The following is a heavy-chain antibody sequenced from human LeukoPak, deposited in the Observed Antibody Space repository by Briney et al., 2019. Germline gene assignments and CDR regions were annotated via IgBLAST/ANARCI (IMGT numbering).Heavy chain of an antibody. V-gene: IGHV3-30*04. CDR2: ISYDGSNK. CDR1: GFTFSSYA. D-gene: IGHD4-17*01. CDR3: ASAADDYGDSTFDY. Sequence: GRSLRLSCAASGFTFSSYAMHWVRQAPGKGLEWVAVISYDGSNKYYADSVKGRFTISRDNSRNTLYLQMNSLRAEDTAVYYCASAADDYGDSTFDYWGQGTLVTVSS. J-gene: IGHJ4*02.